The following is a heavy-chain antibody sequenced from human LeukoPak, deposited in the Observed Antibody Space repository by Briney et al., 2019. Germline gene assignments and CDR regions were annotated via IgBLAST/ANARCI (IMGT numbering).Heavy chain of an antibody. CDR3: ARVTVGGIVVVSAAMFWDYYYYYMDV. CDR2: INSDGSST. D-gene: IGHD2-2*01. V-gene: IGHV3-74*01. Sequence: GGSLRLSCAASGFTFSSYWMHWFRQAPGKGLVWVARINSDGSSTSYADSVEGRFTISRDNAKNTLYLQMNSLRAEDTAVYYCARVTVGGIVVVSAAMFWDYYYYYMDVWGKGTTVTVSS. J-gene: IGHJ6*03. CDR1: GFTFSSYW.